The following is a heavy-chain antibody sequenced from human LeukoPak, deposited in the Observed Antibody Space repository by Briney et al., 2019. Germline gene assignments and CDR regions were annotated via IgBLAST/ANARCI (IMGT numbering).Heavy chain of an antibody. CDR2: ISHNGDRI. V-gene: IGHV3-23*01. J-gene: IGHJ5*02. Sequence: QPGGSLRLSCAASGYTFSNYAMTWVRQAPGKRLEWVSGISHNGDRIYYADSVKGRFTISRDNSKNTLYLQMNSLRPEDTALYYCAKDSVAAAGTAWFGPWGQGTLVTVSS. CDR3: AKDSVAAAGTAWFGP. CDR1: GYTFSNYA. D-gene: IGHD6-13*01.